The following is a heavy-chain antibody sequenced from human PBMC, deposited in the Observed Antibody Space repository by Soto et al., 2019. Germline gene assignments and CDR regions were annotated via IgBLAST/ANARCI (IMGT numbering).Heavy chain of an antibody. Sequence: GESLKISCKGSGYSFTSYWISWVRQMPGKGLEWMGRIDPSGSYTNYSPSFQGHVTISADKSISTAYLQWSSLKASDTAMYYCARSTFGGGVHNNYYYYYGMDVWGQGTTVTVSS. CDR3: ARSTFGGGVHNNYYYYYGMDV. V-gene: IGHV5-10-1*01. D-gene: IGHD3-16*01. CDR2: IDPSGSYT. CDR1: GYSFTSYW. J-gene: IGHJ6*02.